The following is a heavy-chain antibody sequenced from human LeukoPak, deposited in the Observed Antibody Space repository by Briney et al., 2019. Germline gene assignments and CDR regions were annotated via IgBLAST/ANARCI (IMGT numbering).Heavy chain of an antibody. CDR1: GGSISSYY. D-gene: IGHD1-26*01. CDR2: IYYSGST. V-gene: IGHV4-59*12. CDR3: ARGYPWYSGSYGVDY. J-gene: IGHJ4*02. Sequence: PSETLSLTCTVSGGSISSYYWSWLRQPPGKGLEWIGYIYYSGSTNYNPSLKSRVTISVDTSKNQFSLKLSSVTAADTAVYYCARGYPWYSGSYGVDYWGQGTLVTVSS.